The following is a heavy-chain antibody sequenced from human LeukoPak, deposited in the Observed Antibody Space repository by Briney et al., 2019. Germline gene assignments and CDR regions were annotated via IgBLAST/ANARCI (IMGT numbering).Heavy chain of an antibody. D-gene: IGHD5-18*01. Sequence: SETLSLTCTVSGGTISSSSAYWGWIRQPPGKGLAWIGSIYYSKNTYYNPSLKSRVTISADTSKNQFSLTLGSVSATDTAVYYCVSPRGFSYGYFDYWGQGTLVTVSS. CDR1: GGTISSSSAY. CDR3: VSPRGFSYGYFDY. J-gene: IGHJ4*02. V-gene: IGHV4-39*01. CDR2: IYYSKNT.